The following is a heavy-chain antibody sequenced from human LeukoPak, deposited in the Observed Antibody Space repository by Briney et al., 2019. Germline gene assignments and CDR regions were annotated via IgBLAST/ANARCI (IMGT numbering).Heavy chain of an antibody. CDR2: INPNSGGT. V-gene: IGHV1-2*02. Sequence: ASVKVSCKASGYTFTGYYMHWVRQAPGQGLEWMGWINPNSGGTNYAQKFQGRVTMTTDTSIATAYMELSRLTSDDTAVYFCARGTIGSYSSVHDWGQGTLVTVSS. J-gene: IGHJ1*01. CDR1: GYTFTGYY. D-gene: IGHD1-26*01. CDR3: ARGTIGSYSSVHD.